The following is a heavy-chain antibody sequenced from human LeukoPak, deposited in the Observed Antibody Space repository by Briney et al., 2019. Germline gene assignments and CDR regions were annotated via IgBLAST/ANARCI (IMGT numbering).Heavy chain of an antibody. D-gene: IGHD6-13*01. J-gene: IGHJ4*02. Sequence: SETLSLTCTVSGGSISGYYWSWIQQPPRKGLEWIGNIYYGGSTNYNPSLKSRVTISVDTSKKQFSLKLSSVTAADTAVYFCARDGRGTSSSWSFDYWGQGTLITVSS. CDR1: GGSISGYY. CDR3: ARDGRGTSSSWSFDY. V-gene: IGHV4-59*01. CDR2: IYYGGST.